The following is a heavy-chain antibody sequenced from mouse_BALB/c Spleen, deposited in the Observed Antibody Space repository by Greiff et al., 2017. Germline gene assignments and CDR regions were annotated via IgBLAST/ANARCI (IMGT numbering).Heavy chain of an antibody. CDR1: GFTFSSYT. J-gene: IGHJ4*01. Sequence: EVKLVESGGGLVQPGGSLKLSCAASGFTFSSYTMSWVRQTPEKRLEWVAYISNGGGSTYYPDTVKGRFTISRDNAKNTLFLQMTSLRSEDTAMYYCAREGHYYGYYAMDYWGQGTSVTVSS. V-gene: IGHV5-12-2*01. CDR2: ISNGGGST. CDR3: AREGHYYGYYAMDY. D-gene: IGHD1-2*01.